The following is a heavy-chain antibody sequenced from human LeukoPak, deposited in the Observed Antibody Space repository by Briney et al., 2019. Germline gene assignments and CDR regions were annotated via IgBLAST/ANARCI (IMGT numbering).Heavy chain of an antibody. J-gene: IGHJ4*02. Sequence: GGSLRLSCAASGFTFSSYGMHWVRQAPGKGLEWVAVISYDGSNKYYADSVKGRFTISRDNSKNTLYLQMSSLRAEDTAVYYCAKDRRQWLESADYWGQGTLVTVSS. CDR3: AKDRRQWLESADY. CDR2: ISYDGSNK. D-gene: IGHD6-19*01. V-gene: IGHV3-30*18. CDR1: GFTFSSYG.